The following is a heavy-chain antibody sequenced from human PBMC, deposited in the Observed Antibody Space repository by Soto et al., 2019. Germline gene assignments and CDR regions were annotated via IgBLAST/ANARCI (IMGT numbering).Heavy chain of an antibody. Sequence: QDQLVQSGAEVKKPGASVKVSCKASGYTFTSYGISWVRQAPGQGLEWMGWISAYNGNTNYAQKLQGRVTMTTDTTTSTAYMELRSLRSDDTAVYYCARDIKAGVVVGTAWYYYYYGMDVWGQGTTVTVSS. CDR1: GYTFTSYG. D-gene: IGHD2-21*02. V-gene: IGHV1-18*04. CDR3: ARDIKAGVVVGTAWYYYYYGMDV. J-gene: IGHJ6*02. CDR2: ISAYNGNT.